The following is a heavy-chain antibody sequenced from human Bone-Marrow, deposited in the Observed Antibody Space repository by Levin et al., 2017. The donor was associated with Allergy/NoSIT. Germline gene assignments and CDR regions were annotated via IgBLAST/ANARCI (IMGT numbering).Heavy chain of an antibody. CDR3: ARVIAVAGTGEVFDY. V-gene: IGHV3-30*04. Sequence: LSLPCAASGFTSRSSAMHWVRPAPGKGLEWVAVISYDGSNKYYADSVKGRFTISRDNSKNTLYLQMNSLRAEDTAVYYCARVIAVAGTGEVFDYWGQGTLVTVSS. CDR2: ISYDGSNK. D-gene: IGHD6-19*01. J-gene: IGHJ4*02. CDR1: GFTSRSSA.